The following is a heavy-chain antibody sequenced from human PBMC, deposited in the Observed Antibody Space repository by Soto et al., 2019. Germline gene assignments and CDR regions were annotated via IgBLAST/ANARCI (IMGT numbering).Heavy chain of an antibody. J-gene: IGHJ6*03. CDR3: ARQIYDIPWDYYYYMDV. CDR2: IYYSGST. Sequence: SETLSLTCTVSGGSISSYYWSWIRQPPGKGLEWIGYIYYSGSTNYNPSLKSRVTISVDTSKNQFSLKLSSVTAADTAAYYCARQIYDIPWDYYYYMDVWGKGTTVTVSS. D-gene: IGHD3-9*01. V-gene: IGHV4-59*01. CDR1: GGSISSYY.